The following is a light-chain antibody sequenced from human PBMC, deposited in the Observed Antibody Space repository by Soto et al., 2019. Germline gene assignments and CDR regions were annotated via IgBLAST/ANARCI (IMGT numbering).Light chain of an antibody. CDR1: SSNIGKNY. V-gene: IGLV1-51*02. CDR3: GTWDSSLSAGV. Sequence: QAVVTQPPSVSAAPGQKVTISCSGSSSNIGKNYVSWYQQLPGTAPKLLIYEHDKRPSWIPDRFSGSKTGKSATLGITGLQTGDEADYYCGTWDSSLSAGVFGTGTQLTVL. CDR2: EHD. J-gene: IGLJ1*01.